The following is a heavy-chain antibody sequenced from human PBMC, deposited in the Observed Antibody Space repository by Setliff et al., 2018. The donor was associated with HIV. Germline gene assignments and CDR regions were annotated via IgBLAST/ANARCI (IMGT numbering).Heavy chain of an antibody. CDR3: ARVLPYNSALDK. J-gene: IGHJ4*02. D-gene: IGHD6-19*01. CDR2: LYGSGDT. Sequence: AGGSLRLSCAASGFTLSNTYMAWVRQAPGKRPEWVSTLYGSGDTYHADSVKGRFTLSRDTSKNTMFLQMNSLRHEDTALYYCARVLPYNSALDKWGQGTLVTVSS. V-gene: IGHV3-66*02. CDR1: GFTLSNTY.